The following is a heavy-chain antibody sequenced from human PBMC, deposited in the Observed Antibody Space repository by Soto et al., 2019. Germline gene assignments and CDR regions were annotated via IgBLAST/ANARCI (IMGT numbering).Heavy chain of an antibody. V-gene: IGHV3-15*01. CDR2: IKSQIDGGRI. D-gene: IGHD1-7*01. CDR3: TTSVTGTPRAIDY. Sequence: PGGSLRLSCEVSGLTFAKVWMSWIRQAPGKGLEWVGRIKSQIDGGRIDYAAPVKDRFTISRDDSKNTLYLQMNSRKTEDAAVYYCTTSVTGTPRAIDYWGQGNLVTVSS. CDR1: GLTFAKVW. J-gene: IGHJ4*02.